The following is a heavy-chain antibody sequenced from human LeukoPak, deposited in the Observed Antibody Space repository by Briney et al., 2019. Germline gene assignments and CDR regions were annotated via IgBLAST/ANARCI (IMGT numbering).Heavy chain of an antibody. D-gene: IGHD6-19*01. V-gene: IGHV4-34*01. J-gene: IGHJ4*02. Sequence: TSETLSLTCVVYGGSFSGYYWSWIRQPPGKGLEWIGEINHSGTTNYNPSLKSRVTISVDTSKNQFSLKLSSVTAADTAVYYCARDRDSSGWYYFDYWGQGTLVTVSS. CDR1: GGSFSGYY. CDR3: ARDRDSSGWYYFDY. CDR2: INHSGTT.